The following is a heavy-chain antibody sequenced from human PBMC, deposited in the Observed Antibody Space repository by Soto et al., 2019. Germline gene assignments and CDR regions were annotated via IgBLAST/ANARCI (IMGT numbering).Heavy chain of an antibody. CDR3: ASGDLGGNSVY. D-gene: IGHD2-21*02. V-gene: IGHV3-74*01. J-gene: IGHJ4*02. CDR2: INSDGSST. Sequence: GGSLRLSCAASGFTFSSYWMHWVRQAPGKGLVWVSRINSDGSSTSYADSVKGRFTISRDNAKNTLYLQMNSLRAEDTAVYYCASGDLGGNSVYWGQGTLVTVSS. CDR1: GFTFSSYW.